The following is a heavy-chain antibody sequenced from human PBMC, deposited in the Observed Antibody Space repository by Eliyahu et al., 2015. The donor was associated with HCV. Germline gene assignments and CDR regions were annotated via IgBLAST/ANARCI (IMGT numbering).Heavy chain of an antibody. V-gene: IGHV1-69*01. CDR3: ARGIRGVGSYHHFGY. Sequence: QVQLVQSGAELKKPGSSVKVSCLTTGGTLYSYAVGWVRQAPGQGLEWMGGIIPLLGTPDYASKFQGRLTITADRSTNTAYMELSSLKSEDTAVYFCARGIRGVGSYHHFGYWGQGTLVTVSS. CDR2: IIPLLGTP. CDR1: GGTLYSYA. J-gene: IGHJ4*02. D-gene: IGHD3-16*02.